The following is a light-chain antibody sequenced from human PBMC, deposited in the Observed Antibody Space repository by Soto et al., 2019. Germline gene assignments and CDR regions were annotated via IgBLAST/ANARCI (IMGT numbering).Light chain of an antibody. CDR2: GAS. Sequence: EIVMTQSPATLSVSPGERATLSCKASQSVGTYLAWYQQKPDQAPRLLIYGASTRAAGVPAWFIRGGSGTEFTLTISSLQSEDFAIYDCKQYDNLPPWTFVKGNKVEIK. J-gene: IGKJ1*01. V-gene: IGKV3-15*01. CDR1: QSVGTY. CDR3: KQYDNLPPWT.